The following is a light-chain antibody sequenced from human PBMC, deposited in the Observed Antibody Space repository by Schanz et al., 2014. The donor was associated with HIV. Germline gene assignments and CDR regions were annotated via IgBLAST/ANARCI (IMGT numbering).Light chain of an antibody. V-gene: IGLV2-14*03. J-gene: IGLJ1*01. CDR3: SSYTSSSSYV. CDR2: DVS. Sequence: QSVLTQPASVSGSPGQSITISCTGTSSDVGGYNHVCWYQQHPGKAPKLIIYDVSNRPSGVSNRFSGSKSGNTASLTISGLQAEDEADYYCSSYTSSSSYVFGTGTKLTVL. CDR1: SSDVGGYNH.